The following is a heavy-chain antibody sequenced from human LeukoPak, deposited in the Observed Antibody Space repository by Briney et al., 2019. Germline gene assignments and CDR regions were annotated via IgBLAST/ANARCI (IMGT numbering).Heavy chain of an antibody. J-gene: IGHJ4*02. D-gene: IGHD3-22*01. CDR3: AANLVYYDSSGYYPFDY. Sequence: GTSVKVSCKASGFTSTSSAVQWVRQARGQRLEWIGWIVVGSDNTNYAQKFHERVTITRDMSTSTVYMELSSLRSEDTAVYYCAANLVYYDSSGYYPFDYWGQGTLVTVSS. CDR1: GFTSTSSA. CDR2: IVVGSDNT. V-gene: IGHV1-58*01.